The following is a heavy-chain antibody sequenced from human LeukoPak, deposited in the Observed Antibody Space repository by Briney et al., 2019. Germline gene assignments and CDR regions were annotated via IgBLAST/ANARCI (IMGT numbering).Heavy chain of an antibody. V-gene: IGHV1-3*01. CDR1: GFTFTTYT. D-gene: IGHD2-21*01. Sequence: ASVKVSCKTSGFTFTTYTMHWVRQAPGQRLEWMGWINAANGNTQYSQKFQGRVTITRDTSASTAYMELSSLRSEDTAVYYCVGVMDRLSFDYWGQGTLVTVSS. J-gene: IGHJ4*02. CDR2: INAANGNT. CDR3: VGVMDRLSFDY.